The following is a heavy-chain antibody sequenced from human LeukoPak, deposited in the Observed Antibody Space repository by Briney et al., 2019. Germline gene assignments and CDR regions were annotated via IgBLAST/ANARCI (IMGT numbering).Heavy chain of an antibody. D-gene: IGHD3-22*01. CDR3: ARGGGRGDYNERYYFDY. V-gene: IGHV3-23*01. J-gene: IGHJ4*02. CDR1: GFTFSSYA. Sequence: PGGSLRLSCAASGFTFSSYAMSWVRRAPGKGLEWVSAISGSGGSTYYADSVKGRFTISRDNAKNSLHLQMNSLTAEDTAVYYCARGGGRGDYNERYYFDYWGQGTLVTVSS. CDR2: ISGSGGST.